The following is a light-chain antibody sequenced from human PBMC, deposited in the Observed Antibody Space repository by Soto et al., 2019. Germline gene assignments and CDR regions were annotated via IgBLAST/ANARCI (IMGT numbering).Light chain of an antibody. CDR1: SSNIGAGKY. Sequence: QSVLTQPPSVSGGPGQRVTISCTGSSSNIGAGKYVHWYQQLPGRAPKLLIYGDTNRPSGVPDRFSASKSGTSASLAITGLQAEDEADYHCQSYDRGLSASVFGGGTKLTVL. V-gene: IGLV1-40*01. J-gene: IGLJ3*02. CDR3: QSYDRGLSASV. CDR2: GDT.